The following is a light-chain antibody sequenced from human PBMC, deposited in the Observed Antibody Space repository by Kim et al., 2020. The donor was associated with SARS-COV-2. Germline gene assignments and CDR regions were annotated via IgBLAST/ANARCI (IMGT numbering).Light chain of an antibody. CDR2: VTN. J-gene: IGLJ2*01. CDR1: RSYY. V-gene: IGLV3-19*01. Sequence: RSYYASWYQHKPGQAPVLVIYVTNNLPSGIPDRFSGSSSGNPTSLPLTWAHAEDYTDYYCNSRHCSGNPLVVF. CDR3: NSRHCSGNPLVV.